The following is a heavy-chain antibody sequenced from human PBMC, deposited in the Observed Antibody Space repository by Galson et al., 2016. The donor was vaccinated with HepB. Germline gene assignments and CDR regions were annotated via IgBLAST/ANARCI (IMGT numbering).Heavy chain of an antibody. J-gene: IGHJ5*02. CDR1: GGTFSTYA. V-gene: IGHV1-69*13. CDR3: ARHGEQYFTDSTWFDP. CDR2: VMPMFGTG. Sequence: SVKVSCKASGGTFSTYAISWVRQAPGQGPEWMGGVMPMFGTGHYAQKFQGRVTITADESTNTSHMQLSSLTSEDTAVYYCARHGEQYFTDSTWFDPWGQGTLVTVSS. D-gene: IGHD6-19*01.